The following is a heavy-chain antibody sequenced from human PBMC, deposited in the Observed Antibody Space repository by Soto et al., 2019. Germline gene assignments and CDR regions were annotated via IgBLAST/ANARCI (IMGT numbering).Heavy chain of an antibody. J-gene: IGHJ3*02. D-gene: IGHD5-12*01. CDR3: AKDHVEMATRVAFDI. CDR1: GFTFSSYG. CDR2: ISYDGSNK. Sequence: ESGGGAVQPGRSLRLSCAASGFTFSSYGMHWVRQAPGKGLEWVAVISYDGSNKYYADSVKGRFTISRDNSKNTLYLQMNSLRAEDTAVYYCAKDHVEMATRVAFDIWGQGTMVTVSS. V-gene: IGHV3-30*18.